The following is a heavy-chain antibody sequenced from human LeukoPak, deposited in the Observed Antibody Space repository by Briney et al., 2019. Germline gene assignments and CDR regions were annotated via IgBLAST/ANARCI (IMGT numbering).Heavy chain of an antibody. CDR1: GGTFSSYA. CDR3: ARDVRGFGGAFDI. V-gene: IGHV1-69*01. J-gene: IGHJ3*02. CDR2: IIPIFGTA. D-gene: IGHD3-10*02. Sequence: GASVKVSCKASGGTFSSYAISWVRQAPGRGLEWMGGIIPIFGTANYAQKFQGRVTITADESTSTAYMELSSLRSEDTAVYYCARDVRGFGGAFDIWGQGTMVTVSS.